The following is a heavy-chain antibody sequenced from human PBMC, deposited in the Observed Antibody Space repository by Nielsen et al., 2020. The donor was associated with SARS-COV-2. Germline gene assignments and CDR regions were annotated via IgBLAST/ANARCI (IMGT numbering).Heavy chain of an antibody. CDR1: GGSISSYY. CDR2: IYYSGST. Sequence: SETLSLTCTVSGGSISSYYWSWIRQPPGKGLEWIGYIYYSGSTNYNPSLKSRVTISVDTSKNQFSLKLSSVTAADTAVYYCAIHSSSFDYWGQGTLVTVSS. D-gene: IGHD6-13*01. CDR3: AIHSSSFDY. J-gene: IGHJ4*02. V-gene: IGHV4-59*13.